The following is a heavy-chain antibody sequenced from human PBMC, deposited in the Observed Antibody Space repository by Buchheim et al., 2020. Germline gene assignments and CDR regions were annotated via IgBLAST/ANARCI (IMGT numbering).Heavy chain of an antibody. CDR1: GFTFSSYS. Sequence: EVQLVESGGGLVKPGGSLRLSCAASGFTFSSYSMNWVRQAPGKGLEWVSSISSSSSYIYYADSVKGRFTISRDNAKNSLYLQMNSLRAEDTAVYYCARGRLWFGEYYHGMDVWGQGTT. V-gene: IGHV3-21*01. D-gene: IGHD3-10*01. J-gene: IGHJ6*02. CDR3: ARGRLWFGEYYHGMDV. CDR2: ISSSSSYI.